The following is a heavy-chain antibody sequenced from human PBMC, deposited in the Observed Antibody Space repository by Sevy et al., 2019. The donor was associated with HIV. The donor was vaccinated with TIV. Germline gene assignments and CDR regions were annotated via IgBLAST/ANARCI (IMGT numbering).Heavy chain of an antibody. CDR3: ARAYCSWFGTVDY. D-gene: IGHD3-10*01. CDR2: ISYDGNNK. CDR1: GFIFSTYS. J-gene: IGHJ4*02. Sequence: GGSLRLSCAASGFIFSTYSMHWVRQAPGKGLEWVAAISYDGNNKYYADSVKGRFTISRDNPKNTLFLQVNSLRPQDTAVYFCARAYCSWFGTVDYWGQGTLVPVSS. V-gene: IGHV3-30-3*01.